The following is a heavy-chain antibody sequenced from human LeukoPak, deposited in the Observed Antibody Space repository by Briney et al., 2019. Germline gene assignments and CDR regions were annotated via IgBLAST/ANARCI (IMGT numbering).Heavy chain of an antibody. CDR2: INPNSGGT. D-gene: IGHD3-22*01. V-gene: IGHV1-2*02. J-gene: IGHJ4*02. CDR1: GYTFTGYY. Sequence: ASVKVSCKASGYTFTGYYMHWVRQAPGQGLEWMGWINPNSGGTNYAQKFQGRVTMTRDTSISTAYMELSRLRSDDTAVYYCASSDGYYYDSSGYSDYWGQGTLVTVSS. CDR3: ASSDGYYYDSSGYSDY.